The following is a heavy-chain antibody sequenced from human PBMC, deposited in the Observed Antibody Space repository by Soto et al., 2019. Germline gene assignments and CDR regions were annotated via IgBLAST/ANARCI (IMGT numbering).Heavy chain of an antibody. CDR1: GGSISSGGYS. J-gene: IGHJ5*02. CDR3: ARGNYDILTGPNGFDP. V-gene: IGHV4-30-2*01. Sequence: QLQLQESGSGLVKPSQTLSLTCAVSGGSISSGGYSWSCLRQPPGKGLEWIGYIYHSGSTYYNPSLKSRLTISVDRSNNQFSLKLSSVTAADTAVDYCARGNYDILTGPNGFDPWGQGTLVTVSS. CDR2: IYHSGST. D-gene: IGHD3-9*01.